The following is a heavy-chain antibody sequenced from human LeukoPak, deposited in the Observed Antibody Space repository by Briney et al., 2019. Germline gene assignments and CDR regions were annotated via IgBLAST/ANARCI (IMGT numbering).Heavy chain of an antibody. CDR2: ISGSGGST. V-gene: IGHV3-23*01. Sequence: PGGTLGLSCAASGFTFSSYAMSWVRQAPGKGLEWVSAISGSGGSTYYADSVKGRFTISRDNSKNTLYLQMNSLRAEDTAVYYCAKEHSSSWRFDYWGQGTLVTVSS. CDR3: AKEHSSSWRFDY. D-gene: IGHD6-13*01. J-gene: IGHJ4*02. CDR1: GFTFSSYA.